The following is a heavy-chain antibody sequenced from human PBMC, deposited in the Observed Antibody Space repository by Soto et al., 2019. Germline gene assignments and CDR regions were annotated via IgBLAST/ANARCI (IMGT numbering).Heavy chain of an antibody. CDR2: ISSSSSYI. V-gene: IGHV3-21*01. CDR3: ARGQGIRYYGMAV. CDR1: GFTFSSYS. J-gene: IGHJ6*02. Sequence: EVQLVESGGGLVKPGGSLRLSCAASGFTFSSYSMNWVRQAPGKGLEWVSSISSSSSYIYYADSVKGRFTISRDNAKNSLYLQMNSLRAEDTAVYYCARGQGIRYYGMAVWGQGTTVTVSS.